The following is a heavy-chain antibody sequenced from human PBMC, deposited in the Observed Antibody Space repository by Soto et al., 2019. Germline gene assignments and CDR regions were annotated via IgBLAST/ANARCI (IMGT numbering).Heavy chain of an antibody. CDR3: ARALILGVGARSQ. J-gene: IGHJ4*02. Sequence: GGSLRLSCAASGFTFSAYYMSWIRQAPGKGLEWVSYISDSGSLTHYGDSVKGRCTISRDNTKASLYLQMDSLRAEDTAIYYCARALILGVGARSQWGKGSLVTVSS. CDR1: GFTFSAYY. CDR2: ISDSGSLT. V-gene: IGHV3-11*01. D-gene: IGHD1-26*01.